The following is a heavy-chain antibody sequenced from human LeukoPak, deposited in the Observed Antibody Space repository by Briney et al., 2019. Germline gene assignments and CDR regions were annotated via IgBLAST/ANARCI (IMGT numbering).Heavy chain of an antibody. CDR2: IYYSGST. J-gene: IGHJ6*03. Sequence: SETLSLTCAVSVYSISSGYYWGWIRQPPGKGLEWIGYIYYSGSTNYNPSLKSRVTISVDTPKNQFSLKMSSVTAADTAVYYCARVGGTPYYYYYMDVWGKGTTVTVSS. CDR3: ARVGGTPYYYYYMDV. D-gene: IGHD6-19*01. V-gene: IGHV4-38-2*01. CDR1: VYSISSGYY.